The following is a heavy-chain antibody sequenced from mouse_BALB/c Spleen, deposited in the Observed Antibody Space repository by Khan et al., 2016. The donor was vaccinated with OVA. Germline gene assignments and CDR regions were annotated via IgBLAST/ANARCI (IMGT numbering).Heavy chain of an antibody. CDR1: GFTFSTYA. CDR2: ISSGGDNI. Sequence: EVELVESGGDLVKPGGSLKLSCSASGFTFSTYAMSWVRQTPEKRLEWVATISSGGDNIFYPDSVKGRFTISRDNANNTLYLQMSCLRSEDTAMYYCARHNYGPFAYWGQGTLVTVSA. V-gene: IGHV5-9-3*01. D-gene: IGHD1-1*01. J-gene: IGHJ3*01. CDR3: ARHNYGPFAY.